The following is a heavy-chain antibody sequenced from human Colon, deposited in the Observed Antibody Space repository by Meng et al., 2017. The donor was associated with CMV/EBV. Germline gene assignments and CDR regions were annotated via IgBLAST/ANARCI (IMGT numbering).Heavy chain of an antibody. J-gene: IGHJ4*02. Sequence: QLQPLESGPGLVRHSETLSLTCIVSGAPISNFFWSWIRQSAGMRLEWIGRIQSDRNTNYNPTLKSRVTVSQDTYKNQISLRLRSVTAADTAVYYCATGSGDFDHWGQGTLVTVSS. CDR3: ATGSGDFDH. D-gene: IGHD1-26*01. CDR1: GAPISNFF. V-gene: IGHV4-4*07. CDR2: IQSDRNT.